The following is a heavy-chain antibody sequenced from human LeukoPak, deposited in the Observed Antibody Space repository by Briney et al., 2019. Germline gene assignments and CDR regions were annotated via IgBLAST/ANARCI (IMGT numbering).Heavy chain of an antibody. V-gene: IGHV4-38-2*01. D-gene: IGHD2-2*01. CDR1: GYSISIGYY. CDR3: ARPASTSFYDPFDY. CDR2: IYHSGST. J-gene: IGHJ4*02. Sequence: SETLSLTCGVSGYSISIGYYWGWTRQSPGKGLEWIGSIYHSGSTYYNPSLKSRVTISVDTSKNQFSLRLSPVIAADTAVYYCARPASTSFYDPFDYWGQGILVTVSS.